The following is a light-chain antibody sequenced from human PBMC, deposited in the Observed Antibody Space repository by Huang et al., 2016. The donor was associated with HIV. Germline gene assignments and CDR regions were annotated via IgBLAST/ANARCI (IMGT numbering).Light chain of an antibody. CDR2: GAS. CDR1: QSVSSTY. V-gene: IGKV3-20*01. CDR3: QQYGSSPTA. Sequence: EIVLTQSPGTLSLSPGVRATLSCRASQSVSSTYLAWYQPKPGQAPRLLIYGASSRATGIPDRFSGSGSGTDFTLTISRLEPEDFAVYYCQQYGSSPTAFGQGTKVEIK. J-gene: IGKJ1*01.